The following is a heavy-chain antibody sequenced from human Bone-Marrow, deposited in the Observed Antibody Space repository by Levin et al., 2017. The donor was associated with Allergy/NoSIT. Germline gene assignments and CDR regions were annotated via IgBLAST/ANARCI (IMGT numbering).Heavy chain of an antibody. CDR3: ARGSMITMVRGVTSDAFDI. Sequence: GGSLRLSCAASGFTVSSNYMSWVRQAPGKGLEWVSVIYSCGSTYYADSVKGRFTISRDNSKNTLYLQMNSLRAEDTAVYYCARGSMITMVRGVTSDAFDIWGQGTMVTVSS. CDR1: GFTVSSNY. CDR2: IYSCGST. D-gene: IGHD3-10*01. J-gene: IGHJ3*02. V-gene: IGHV3-66*03.